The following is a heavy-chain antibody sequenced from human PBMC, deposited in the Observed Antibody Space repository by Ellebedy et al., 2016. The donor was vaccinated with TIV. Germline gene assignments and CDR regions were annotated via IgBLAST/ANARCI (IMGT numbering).Heavy chain of an antibody. D-gene: IGHD3-22*01. Sequence: PGGSLRLSCAASGFTFPNYAMPWVRQPPGKGLEWVSGINWNGDTIVYAASVRGRFSISRDNAKNSLYLQMNSLRDEDTALYYCAKDLAYYESSAYLDSWGLGTLVTVSS. CDR1: GFTFPNYA. V-gene: IGHV3-9*01. CDR3: AKDLAYYESSAYLDS. CDR2: INWNGDTI. J-gene: IGHJ4*02.